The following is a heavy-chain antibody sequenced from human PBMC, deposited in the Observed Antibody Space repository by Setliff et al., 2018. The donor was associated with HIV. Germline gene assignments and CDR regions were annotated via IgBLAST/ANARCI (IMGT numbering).Heavy chain of an antibody. CDR1: GYSFTSYW. J-gene: IGHJ1*01. Sequence: PGASLKISCKGSGYSFTSYWIGWVRQMPGKGLEWMGIIYPGDSDTRYSPSFQGQVTISADKSISTAYVQWSSLKASDTAMYYCATWTRAETSENFQHWGQGTLVTVSS. D-gene: IGHD4-17*01. CDR3: ATWTRAETSENFQH. CDR2: IYPGDSDT. V-gene: IGHV5-51*01.